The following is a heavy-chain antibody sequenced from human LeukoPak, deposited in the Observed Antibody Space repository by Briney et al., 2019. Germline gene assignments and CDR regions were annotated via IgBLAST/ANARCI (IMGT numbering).Heavy chain of an antibody. CDR1: GGPISSSSHY. D-gene: IGHD2-2*01. CDR2: IYTSGST. V-gene: IGHV4-61*02. J-gene: IGHJ3*02. CDR3: ARDFEGYCSSTSCLRSDAFDI. Sequence: SQTLSLTCTLSGGPISSSSHYWSWIRQPAGKGLEWIGRIYTSGSTNYNPSLKSRVTISVDTSKNQFSLKLSSVTAADTAVYYCARDFEGYCSSTSCLRSDAFDIWGQGTMVTVSS.